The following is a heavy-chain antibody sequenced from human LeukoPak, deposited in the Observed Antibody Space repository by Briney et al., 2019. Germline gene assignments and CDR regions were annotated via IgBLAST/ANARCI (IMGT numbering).Heavy chain of an antibody. Sequence: ASVKASCKASGYTFTGYYMHWVQQAPGQGLEWMGWINPNSGGTNYAQKFQGRVTMTRDTSISTAYMELSRLRSDDTAVYYCAREPFRDGAFDIWGQGTMVTVSS. CDR3: AREPFRDGAFDI. CDR1: GYTFTGYY. J-gene: IGHJ3*02. V-gene: IGHV1-2*02. D-gene: IGHD5-24*01. CDR2: INPNSGGT.